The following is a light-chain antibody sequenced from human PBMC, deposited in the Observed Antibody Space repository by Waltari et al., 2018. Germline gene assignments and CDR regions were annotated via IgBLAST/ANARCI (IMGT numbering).Light chain of an antibody. V-gene: IGKV3-15*01. Sequence: EVLMTLSPVTLSVSPGERPALSCRASQSISRNLAWYQQKPGQAPRLLIYGASTRAPGIPARFSGSGSGTEFTLSISSLQSEDFAVYYCQQYNNWRTFGQGTKVEIK. CDR1: QSISRN. CDR2: GAS. J-gene: IGKJ2*01. CDR3: QQYNNWRT.